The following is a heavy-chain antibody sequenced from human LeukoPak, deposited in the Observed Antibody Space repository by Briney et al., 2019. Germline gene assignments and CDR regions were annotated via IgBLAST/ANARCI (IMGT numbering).Heavy chain of an antibody. J-gene: IGHJ4*02. Sequence: SVKVSCKASGGTFSSYAISWLRQAPGQGPEWMGGIIPIFGTANYAQKFQGRVTITTDESTSTAYMELSSLRSEDTAVYYCARDRWMAAAASFDYWGQGTLVTVSS. D-gene: IGHD6-13*01. CDR3: ARDRWMAAAASFDY. V-gene: IGHV1-69*05. CDR1: GGTFSSYA. CDR2: IIPIFGTA.